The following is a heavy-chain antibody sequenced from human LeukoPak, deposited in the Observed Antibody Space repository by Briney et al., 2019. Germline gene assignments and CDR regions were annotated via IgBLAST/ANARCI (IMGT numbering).Heavy chain of an antibody. V-gene: IGHV1-2*04. Sequence: ASVKVSCKTSGYTFIGYYIHWVRQVPGQGLEWMGWIYPDTGGTKYAQKFQGWVTMSRDTSSSTAYMELSRLRPDDTAVYYCARDLNYYDSSGNYIFDYWGQGTLVTVSP. J-gene: IGHJ4*02. D-gene: IGHD3-22*01. CDR1: GYTFIGYY. CDR2: IYPDTGGT. CDR3: ARDLNYYDSSGNYIFDY.